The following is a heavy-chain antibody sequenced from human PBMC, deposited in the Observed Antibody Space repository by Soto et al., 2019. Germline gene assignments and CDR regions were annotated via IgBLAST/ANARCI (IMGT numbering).Heavy chain of an antibody. D-gene: IGHD2-2*02. CDR2: IYYSGAT. V-gene: IGHV4-59*01. Sequence: QVQLQESGPGLVKPSETLSLTCSVSGGSISRYYWSWIRQPPGKGLEWIGYIYYSGATQYNPSLKSRVTISLATSKSQFSLRLSSMTAADTAVYYCARQYCSSTGCYIGFHYMDVWGKGTAVSVCS. J-gene: IGHJ6*03. CDR1: GGSISRYY. CDR3: ARQYCSSTGCYIGFHYMDV.